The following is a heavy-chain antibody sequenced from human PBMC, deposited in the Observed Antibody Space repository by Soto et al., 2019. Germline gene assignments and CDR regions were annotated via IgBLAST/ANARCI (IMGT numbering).Heavy chain of an antibody. CDR1: GYTFNTHW. D-gene: IGHD3-10*01. Sequence: EVQLVQSARELRKPGESVKISCKGSGYTFNTHWIAWVRQMPGKGLEWMGIIYPGDSDTRYSPSFQGQITLSADTSISTAYLQWSRLKASDSAMYYSARRDGTMEFFALWGRGTLVTVSS. CDR2: IYPGDSDT. V-gene: IGHV5-51*03. CDR3: ARRDGTMEFFAL. J-gene: IGHJ2*01.